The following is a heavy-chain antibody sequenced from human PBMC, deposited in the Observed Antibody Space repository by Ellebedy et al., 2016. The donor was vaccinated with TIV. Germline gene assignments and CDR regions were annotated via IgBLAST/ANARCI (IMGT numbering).Heavy chain of an antibody. CDR1: GFTFSDYW. V-gene: IGHV3-7*03. CDR2: IKADGSEK. CDR3: VRDFGSSSASPGDS. D-gene: IGHD6-13*01. Sequence: PGGSLRLSCEASGFTFSDYWMSWVRQAPGKGLEWVANIKADGSEKYYVDSVKGRFTISRDNAKNSAYLQMNSLRDEDTAVYYCVRDFGSSSASPGDSWGQGTLVTVSS. J-gene: IGHJ4*02.